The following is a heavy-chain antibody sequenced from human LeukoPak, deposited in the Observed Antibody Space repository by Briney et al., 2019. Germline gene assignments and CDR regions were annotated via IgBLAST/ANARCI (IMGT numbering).Heavy chain of an antibody. CDR3: ARDVVGAYGTKALDD. V-gene: IGHV1-69*13. J-gene: IGHJ4*02. CDR1: GGTFSSYL. D-gene: IGHD1-26*01. CDR2: IIPIIGTA. Sequence: SVKVSCKASGGTFSSYLISWVRQAPGRGLEWMGGIIPIIGTADYIQKFQDRVTITADESTTTSYMELRSLRSDDTAVYYCARDVVGAYGTKALDDWGQGTLVTVSA.